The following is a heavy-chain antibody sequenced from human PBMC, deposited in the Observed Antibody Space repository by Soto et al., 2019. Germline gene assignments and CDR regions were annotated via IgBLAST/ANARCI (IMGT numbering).Heavy chain of an antibody. J-gene: IGHJ4*02. CDR2: ISYDGSNK. CDR1: GFTFSSYG. D-gene: IGHD5-18*01. Sequence: QVQLVESGGGVVQPGRSLRLSCAASGFTFSSYGMHWVRQAPGKGLEWVAVISYDGSNKYYADSVKGRFTISRDNSKNTLYLEMNSPRAEDTGVYYLAKDRDTAMAYWGQGTLVTVSS. CDR3: AKDRDTAMAY. V-gene: IGHV3-30*18.